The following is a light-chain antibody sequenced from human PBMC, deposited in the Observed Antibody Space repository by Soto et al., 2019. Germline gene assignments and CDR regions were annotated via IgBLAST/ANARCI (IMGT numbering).Light chain of an antibody. CDR3: AGWDDSLNGPV. V-gene: IGLV1-44*01. Sequence: QSVLTQPPSASGTPGQRVTISCSGSSSNIGRNTVNWYQQLPGTAPKLLIYSNNQRPSGVPDRFSGYKCGTSGSLAISGLXXXXXXXXYCAGWDDSLNGPVFGGGTKLTV. CDR1: SSNIGRNT. J-gene: IGLJ2*01. CDR2: SNN.